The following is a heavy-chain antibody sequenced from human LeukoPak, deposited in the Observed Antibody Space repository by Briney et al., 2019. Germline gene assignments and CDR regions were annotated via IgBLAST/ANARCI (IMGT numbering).Heavy chain of an antibody. J-gene: IGHJ6*02. CDR3: ARDYSSSWAADYYYGMDV. D-gene: IGHD6-13*01. V-gene: IGHV1-2*04. CDR2: INPNSGGT. CDR1: GYTFTGYY. Sequence: ASVKVSCKASGYTFTGYYMHWVRQAPGQGLEWMGWINPNSGGTNYAQKFQGWVTITRDTSISTAYMELSRLRSDDTAVYYCARDYSSSWAADYYYGMDVWGQGTTVTVSS.